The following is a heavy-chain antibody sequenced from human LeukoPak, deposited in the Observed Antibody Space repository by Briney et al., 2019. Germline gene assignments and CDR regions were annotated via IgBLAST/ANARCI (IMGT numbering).Heavy chain of an antibody. CDR3: ARGAYSGYDLDY. CDR1: GGSISSYY. Sequence: SETLSLTCTVSGGSISSYYWTWIRQPPGKGLECIGYIYSNGSTDYNPSLKSRVTISVDMSKNQFSVKLSSVTAADTAIYYCARGAYSGYDLDYWGQGTLVTVSS. D-gene: IGHD5-12*01. V-gene: IGHV4-59*01. CDR2: IYSNGST. J-gene: IGHJ4*02.